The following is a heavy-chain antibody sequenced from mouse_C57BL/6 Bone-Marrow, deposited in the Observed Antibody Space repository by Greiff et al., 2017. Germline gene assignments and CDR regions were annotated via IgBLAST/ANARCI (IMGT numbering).Heavy chain of an antibody. CDR2: IDPSDSYT. D-gene: IGHD1-1*01. CDR1: GYTFTSYW. J-gene: IGHJ3*01. Sequence: QVQLQQPGAELVMPGASVKLSCKASGYTFTSYWMHWVKQRPGQGLEWIGEIDPSDSYTNYNQKFKGKSTLTVDKSSSTAYMQLSSLTSEDSAVYYWARSYYGRAWFAYWGQGTLVTVSA. V-gene: IGHV1-69*01. CDR3: ARSYYGRAWFAY.